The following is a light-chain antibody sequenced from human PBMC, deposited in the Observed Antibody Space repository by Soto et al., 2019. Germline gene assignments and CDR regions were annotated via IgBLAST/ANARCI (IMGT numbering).Light chain of an antibody. CDR3: QQYGKSPWT. J-gene: IGKJ1*01. V-gene: IGKV3-20*01. Sequence: IVLKQSPGTLSLSPGERATLSCRASQSVSGNYLVWYQQKPGHAPRLLIYDASSRPTDIPDRFSGSGSGTEFTLTISRLEPEDFAVYYCQQYGKSPWTFGQGTKVEIK. CDR2: DAS. CDR1: QSVSGNY.